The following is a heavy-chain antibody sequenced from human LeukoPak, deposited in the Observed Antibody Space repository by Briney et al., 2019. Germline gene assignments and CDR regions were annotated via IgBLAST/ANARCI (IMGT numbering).Heavy chain of an antibody. V-gene: IGHV4-59*01. CDR2: IYYMGAT. CDR1: GASIDSYY. Sequence: SETLSLTCTVSGASIDSYYWGWFGQPPGKGREGMGYIYYMGATNYNPSLKSRVTISLDMSKNHFSLRLSSVTAVDTAIYYCASLTTMVTPETFDIWGQGTMVTVSS. CDR3: ASLTTMVTPETFDI. J-gene: IGHJ3*02. D-gene: IGHD4-23*01.